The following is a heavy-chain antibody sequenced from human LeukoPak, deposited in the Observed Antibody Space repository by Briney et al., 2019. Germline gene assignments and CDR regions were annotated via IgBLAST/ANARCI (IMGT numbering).Heavy chain of an antibody. CDR3: VRAPTPYCSSTSCYTKTYYYYYYMDV. Sequence: ASETLSLTCTVSGGSISSYYWSWIRQPPGKGLEWIGYIYYSGSTNYNPSLKSRVTISVDTSKNQFSLKLSSVTAADTAVYYCVRAPTPYCSSTSCYTKTYYYYYYMDVWGKGTTVTVSS. V-gene: IGHV4-59*01. CDR1: GGSISSYY. D-gene: IGHD2-2*02. CDR2: IYYSGST. J-gene: IGHJ6*03.